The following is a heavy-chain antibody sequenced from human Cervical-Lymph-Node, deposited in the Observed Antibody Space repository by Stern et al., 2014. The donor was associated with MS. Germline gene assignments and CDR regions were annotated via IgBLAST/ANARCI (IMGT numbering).Heavy chain of an antibody. D-gene: IGHD1-1*01. Sequence: VQLVQSGAEVKKPGSSVKVSCKASGGTFNSFALRWVRQAPGQGLEWMGGSIPIFGTTNIAQKFQGRAAITADQSTSTTYMELSSLRSEDTAVYYCARGQITPTAAYYYGLDVWGQGTTVTVSS. V-gene: IGHV1-69*01. J-gene: IGHJ6*02. CDR2: SIPIFGTT. CDR1: GGTFNSFA. CDR3: ARGQITPTAAYYYGLDV.